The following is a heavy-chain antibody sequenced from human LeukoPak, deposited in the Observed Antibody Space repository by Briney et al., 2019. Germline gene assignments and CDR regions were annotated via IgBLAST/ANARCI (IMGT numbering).Heavy chain of an antibody. CDR1: GFTFSSYS. Sequence: PGGFLRLSCAASGFTFSSYSMNWVRQAPGKGLEWVSSISSSSSYIYYADSVKGRFTISRDNAKNSLYLQMNSLRAEDTAVYYCARDGSILTGYLHFDYWGQGTLVTVSS. D-gene: IGHD3-9*01. CDR2: ISSSSSYI. J-gene: IGHJ4*02. CDR3: ARDGSILTGYLHFDY. V-gene: IGHV3-21*01.